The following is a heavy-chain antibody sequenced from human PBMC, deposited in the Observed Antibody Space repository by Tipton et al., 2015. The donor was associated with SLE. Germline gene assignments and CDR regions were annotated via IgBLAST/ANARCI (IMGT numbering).Heavy chain of an antibody. Sequence: TLSLTCTVSGGSISSSYYWSWIRQPPGKGLEWIGYIYYSGNTDYNPSLKSRVTISVDTSKNHFSLRLNSVTAADSAVYYCGRGQLRWLQSWGQGALVTVSS. CDR1: GGSISSSYY. CDR3: GRGQLRWLQS. V-gene: IGHV4-59*08. D-gene: IGHD5-24*01. CDR2: IYYSGNT. J-gene: IGHJ5*02.